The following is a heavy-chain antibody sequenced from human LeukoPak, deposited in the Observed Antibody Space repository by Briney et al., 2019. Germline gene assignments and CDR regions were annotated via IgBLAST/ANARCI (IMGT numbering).Heavy chain of an antibody. D-gene: IGHD1-26*01. V-gene: IGHV3-66*01. CDR2: VYSGGKT. CDR1: GFTVSSSY. J-gene: IGHJ4*02. Sequence: SGGSLRLSCAATGFTVSSSYMSWVRQAPGKGLEWVSVVYSGGKTYYADSVKGRFSISRDNSKNMVYLQMNSLRAEDTAVYYCARDPLVGATPFDYWGQGTLVTVSS. CDR3: ARDPLVGATPFDY.